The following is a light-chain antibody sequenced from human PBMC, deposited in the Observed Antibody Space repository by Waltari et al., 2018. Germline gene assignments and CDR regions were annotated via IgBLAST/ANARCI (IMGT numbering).Light chain of an antibody. CDR1: SSNIGAEHE. CDR2: GDS. CDR3: QSFDTSLSDGVV. Sequence: QSILTQPPSVSGAPGQRVTISGTGSSSNIGAEHEVHWYQDFPGRGHKLHMSGDSRRPSGCPYRFTGSKSGTSASLTITGLQAEDEADYYGQSFDTSLSDGVVFGGGTKV. J-gene: IGLJ2*01. V-gene: IGLV1-40*02.